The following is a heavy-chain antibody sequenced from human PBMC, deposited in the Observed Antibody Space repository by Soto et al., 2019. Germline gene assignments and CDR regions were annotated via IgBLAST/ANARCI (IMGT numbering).Heavy chain of an antibody. J-gene: IGHJ6*02. CDR1: GGTFRNYA. V-gene: IGHV1-69*01. CDR3: ARARSGSYRDHYFYYGMDV. D-gene: IGHD3-10*01. Sequence: QVQLVQSGAEVKKPGSSVKVSCKASGGTFRNYAINWVRQAPGQGLEWMGGIIPIFATPNFAQKFQGRVTITADESTSTAYMDLSSLRSEDTAVYYCARARSGSYRDHYFYYGMDVWGQGTTVTVSS. CDR2: IIPIFATP.